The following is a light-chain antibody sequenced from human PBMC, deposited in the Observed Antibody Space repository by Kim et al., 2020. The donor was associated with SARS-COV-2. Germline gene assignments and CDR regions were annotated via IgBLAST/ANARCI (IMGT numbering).Light chain of an antibody. CDR2: QDS. J-gene: IGLJ1*01. V-gene: IGLV3-1*01. CDR3: QAWDSSTQVYV. Sequence: SYELTQPPSVSVSPGQTASITCSGDKLGDKYACWYQQKPGQSPVLVIYQDSKRPSGIPERFSGSNSGNTATLTISGTQAMDEADYYCQAWDSSTQVYVFG. CDR1: KLGDKY.